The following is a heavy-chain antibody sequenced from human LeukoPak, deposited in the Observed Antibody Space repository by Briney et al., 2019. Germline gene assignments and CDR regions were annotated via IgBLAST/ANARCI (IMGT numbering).Heavy chain of an antibody. CDR1: GYTFTGYY. V-gene: IGHV1-2*02. J-gene: IGHJ4*02. CDR2: INPNSGGT. Sequence: EASVMVSCKASGYTFTGYYIHWVRQAPGQGLEWMGWINPNSGGTNYAQKFQGRVTMTRDTSISTAYMELSRLRSDDTAVYYCAKTYYYDSSGPFDYWGQGTLVTVSS. D-gene: IGHD3-22*01. CDR3: AKTYYYDSSGPFDY.